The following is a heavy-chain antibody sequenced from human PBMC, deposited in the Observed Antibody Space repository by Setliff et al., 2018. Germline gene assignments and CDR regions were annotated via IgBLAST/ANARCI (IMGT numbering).Heavy chain of an antibody. Sequence: ASVKVSCKASGYTFTAYYMHWVRQAPGQGLEWMGWINPNSGDTNYAQNFQGRVTMTRDMSISTAYMELSRLRSDDTAVYHCARDFFYGSGSQAAGGMDVWGQGTTVTVSS. CDR1: GYTFTAYY. CDR3: ARDFFYGSGSQAAGGMDV. CDR2: INPNSGDT. J-gene: IGHJ6*02. V-gene: IGHV1-2*02. D-gene: IGHD3-10*01.